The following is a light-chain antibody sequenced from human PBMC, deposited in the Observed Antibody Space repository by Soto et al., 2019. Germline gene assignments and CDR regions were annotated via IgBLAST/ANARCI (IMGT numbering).Light chain of an antibody. CDR2: GVD. J-gene: IGKJ5*01. CDR3: QQYASSPIT. V-gene: IGKV3-20*01. CDR1: QTVGSNY. Sequence: EIVLTQSPGTLSLSPGERATLSCRASQTVGSNYLAWYQQKPGQGPRHRIYGVDIRATGTPDRFTGSGSGADFTLTISRLEPEDFAVYYCQQYASSPITFGQGTRLEIK.